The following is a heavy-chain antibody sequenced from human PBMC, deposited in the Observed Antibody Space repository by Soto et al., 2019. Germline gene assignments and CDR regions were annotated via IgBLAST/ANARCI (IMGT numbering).Heavy chain of an antibody. CDR1: GFTLSDFH. J-gene: IGHJ4*02. Sequence: GGSLRLSCGASGFTLSDFHMSWIRQAPGKGLEWVSYISGGSGYTKYADPVKGRFTISRDSAKNSLYLQMNSLRAEDTAVYYCAREYGRLDYWGQGTLVTVSS. CDR2: ISGGSGYT. CDR3: AREYGRLDY. V-gene: IGHV3-11*06. D-gene: IGHD4-17*01.